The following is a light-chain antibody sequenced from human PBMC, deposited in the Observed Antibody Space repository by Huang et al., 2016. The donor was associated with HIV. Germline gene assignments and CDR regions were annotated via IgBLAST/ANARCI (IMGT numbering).Light chain of an antibody. Sequence: EIVLTQSPGTLSLSPGERATLSCRASLSVSSNYLAWYQQKPGQAPRLLIYGASNRATDIPDRFRGSGSGTDFTLTISRLEPEDFAVYYCQHYGNSPYTFGQGTKVEIK. V-gene: IGKV3-20*01. CDR3: QHYGNSPYT. CDR1: LSVSSNY. CDR2: GAS. J-gene: IGKJ2*01.